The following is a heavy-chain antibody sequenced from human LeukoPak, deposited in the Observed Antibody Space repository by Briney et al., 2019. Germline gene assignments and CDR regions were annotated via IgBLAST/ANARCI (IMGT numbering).Heavy chain of an antibody. D-gene: IGHD2-15*01. CDR1: GFTFSDYY. J-gene: IGHJ4*02. CDR3: ARAQRYCGGGSCYFDY. V-gene: IGHV3-11*06. Sequence: GGSLRLSCAASGFTFSDYYMSWIRQAPGKGLEWVSYISSSSSYTNYADSVKGRFTISRDNAKNSLYLQMNSLRAEDTAVYYCARAQRYCGGGSCYFDYWGQGTLVTVSS. CDR2: ISSSSSYT.